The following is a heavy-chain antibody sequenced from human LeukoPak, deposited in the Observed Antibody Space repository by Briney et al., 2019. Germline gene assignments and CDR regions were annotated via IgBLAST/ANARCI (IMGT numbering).Heavy chain of an antibody. CDR3: ARDTYYYGSGSYSAYYYYGMDV. CDR1: GYTFTSYA. Sequence: ASVKVSCKASGYTFTSYAMHWVRQAPGQRLEWMGWINAGNGNTKYSQKFRGRVTITRDTSASTAYMELSSLRSEDTAVYYCARDTYYYGSGSYSAYYYYGMDVWGKGTTVTVSS. J-gene: IGHJ6*04. CDR2: INAGNGNT. V-gene: IGHV1-3*01. D-gene: IGHD3-10*01.